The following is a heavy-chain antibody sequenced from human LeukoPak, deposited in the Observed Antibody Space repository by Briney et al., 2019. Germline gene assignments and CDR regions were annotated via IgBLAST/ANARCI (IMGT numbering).Heavy chain of an antibody. CDR2: IRYDGSNK. CDR3: ARALRYFDWLSTSPEYNWFDP. J-gene: IGHJ5*02. Sequence: GGSLRLSCAASGFTFSSYGMHWVRQAPGKGLEWVAFIRYDGSNKYYADSVKGRFTISRDNSKNTLYLQMNSLRAEDTAVYYCARALRYFDWLSTSPEYNWFDPWGQGTLVTVSS. D-gene: IGHD3-9*01. CDR1: GFTFSSYG. V-gene: IGHV3-30*02.